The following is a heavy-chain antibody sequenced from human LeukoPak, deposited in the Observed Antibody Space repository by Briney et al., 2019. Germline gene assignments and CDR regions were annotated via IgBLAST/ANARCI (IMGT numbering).Heavy chain of an antibody. J-gene: IGHJ6*04. V-gene: IGHV4-34*01. Sequence: SETLSLTCAVYGGSFSGYYWSWIRQPPGKGLEWIGEINHSGSTNYNPSLKSRVTISVDTSKDQFSLKLSSVTAADTAVYYCARHLRIWPLKGMDVWGKGTTVTISS. CDR1: GGSFSGYY. CDR3: ARHLRIWPLKGMDV. D-gene: IGHD3-10*01. CDR2: INHSGST.